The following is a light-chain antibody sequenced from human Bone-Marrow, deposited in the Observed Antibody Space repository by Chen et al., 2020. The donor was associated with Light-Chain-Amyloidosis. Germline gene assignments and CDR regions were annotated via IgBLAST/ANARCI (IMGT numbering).Light chain of an antibody. CDR2: ADN. J-gene: IGLJ2*01. CDR3: QAWDRSTVV. CDR1: KLGDKY. V-gene: IGLV3-1*01. Sequence: SYELTQPPSMSVSPGQKASITFSGGKLGDKYACWYQQKAGPSPVLVIYADNKRTSGIPERFSGSNSGNTATLTISGTQAMDEADYYCQAWDRSTVVFGGGTKLTVL.